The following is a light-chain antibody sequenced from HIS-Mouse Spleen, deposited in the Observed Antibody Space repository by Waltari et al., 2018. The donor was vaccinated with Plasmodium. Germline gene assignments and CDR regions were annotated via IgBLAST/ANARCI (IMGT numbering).Light chain of an antibody. J-gene: IGLJ3*02. CDR2: EGS. CDR3: CSYAGSSTFV. CDR1: SRDVGSYNL. V-gene: IGLV2-23*03. Sequence: QSALTQPASVSGSPGQSITISCTGTSRDVGSYNLVSWYQQHPGKAPKAMSYEGSKRHAGVSNRFSGSKSGNTASLTISGLQAEDEADYYCCSYAGSSTFVFGGGTKLTVL.